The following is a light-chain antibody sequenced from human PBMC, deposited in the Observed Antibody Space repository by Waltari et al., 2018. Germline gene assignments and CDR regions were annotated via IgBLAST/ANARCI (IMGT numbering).Light chain of an antibody. CDR2: DAA. V-gene: IGKV1-5*01. CDR3: QHYKNFPLT. Sequence: DVQMTQSPSTLSASVAYRVTITCRASEDINTWLAWYQQKPGKAPKLLISDAASLKSGVPSRFSGSGSGTDFTLTITSMQPDDFATYYCQHYKNFPLTFGGGTNVEV. J-gene: IGKJ4*01. CDR1: EDINTW.